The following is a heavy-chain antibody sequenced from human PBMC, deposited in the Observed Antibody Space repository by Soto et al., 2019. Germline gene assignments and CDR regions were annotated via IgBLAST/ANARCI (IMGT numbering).Heavy chain of an antibody. CDR3: ARGGSRYCSSTSCHTRLYYYGMDV. D-gene: IGHD2-2*02. CDR1: GFTFSSYG. V-gene: IGHV3-33*01. J-gene: IGHJ6*02. Sequence: QVQLVESGGGVVQPGRSLRLSCAASGFTFSSYGMHWVRQAPGKGLEWVAVIWYDGSNKYYADSVKGRFTISRDNSKNTLYLQMNSLRAEDTAVYYCARGGSRYCSSTSCHTRLYYYGMDVWGQGTTVTVSS. CDR2: IWYDGSNK.